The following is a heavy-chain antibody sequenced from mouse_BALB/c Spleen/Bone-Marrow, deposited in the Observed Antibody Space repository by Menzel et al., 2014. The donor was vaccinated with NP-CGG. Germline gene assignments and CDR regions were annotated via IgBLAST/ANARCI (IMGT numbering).Heavy chain of an antibody. CDR1: GFTFSSFG. J-gene: IGHJ4*01. CDR2: ISSGSSTI. V-gene: IGHV5-17*02. D-gene: IGHD1-1*01. Sequence: EVMLVESGGGLVQPEGSRKLSCAASGFTFSSFGMHWVRQAPEKGLEWVAYISSGSSTIYYADTVKGRFTISRDNPKNTLFLQMTSLRSGDTAMYYCARSGIGYYYGSNSYAMDYWGQGASVTVPS. CDR3: ARSGIGYYYGSNSYAMDY.